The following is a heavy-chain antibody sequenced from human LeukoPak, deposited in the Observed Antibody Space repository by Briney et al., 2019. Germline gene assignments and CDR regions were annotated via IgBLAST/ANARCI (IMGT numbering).Heavy chain of an antibody. Sequence: GGSLRLSCAASGFTFSSDWMHWVRQAPGKGLVWSSRINTDGSNTTYADSVKGRFTISRDNAKNTLYLQMNSLRAEDTAVYYCAKDINLTGYYAAFDIWGQGTMVTVSP. CDR1: GFTFSSDW. V-gene: IGHV3-74*03. CDR2: INTDGSNT. J-gene: IGHJ3*02. D-gene: IGHD3-9*01. CDR3: AKDINLTGYYAAFDI.